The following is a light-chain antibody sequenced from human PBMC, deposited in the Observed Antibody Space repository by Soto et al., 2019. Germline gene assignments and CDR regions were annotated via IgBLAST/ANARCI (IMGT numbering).Light chain of an antibody. CDR2: DDN. J-gene: IGLJ3*02. CDR1: SSNIGNNA. Sequence: QSVLTQPPPVSAAPGQKVTISCSGSSSNIGNNAVNWYQQLPGKAPKLLIHDDNRESSGVSHRFSGSNSGTSASLAISDLQSEDEAHYYCAAWDDSLNGPVFGGGTKLTVL. CDR3: AAWDDSLNGPV. V-gene: IGLV1-36*01.